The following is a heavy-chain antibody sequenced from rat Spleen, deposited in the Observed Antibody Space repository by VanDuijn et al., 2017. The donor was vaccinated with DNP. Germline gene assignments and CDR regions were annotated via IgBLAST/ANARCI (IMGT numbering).Heavy chain of an antibody. CDR2: ISTGGGNT. Sequence: EVQLVESGGGLVQPGRSMKLSCAASGFTFNNYYMTWVRQAPTKGLEWVASISTGGGNTYYRDSVKGRFTLSRDNAKSTLYLQMDSLRSEDTATYYCARSVVVTRGYVMDAWGQGASVTVSS. CDR1: GFTFNNYY. J-gene: IGHJ4*01. D-gene: IGHD1-12*02. V-gene: IGHV5-25*01. CDR3: ARSVVVTRGYVMDA.